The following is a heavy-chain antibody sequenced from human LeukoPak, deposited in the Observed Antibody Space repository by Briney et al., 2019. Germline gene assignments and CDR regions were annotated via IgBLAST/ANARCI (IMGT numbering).Heavy chain of an antibody. CDR2: IIPIFGTA. CDR1: GGTFSSYA. D-gene: IGHD5-18*01. V-gene: IGHV1-69*13. CDR3: ASAVDTAMVKGYYYYYMDV. J-gene: IGHJ6*03. Sequence: GASVKVSCKASGGTFSSYAISWVRQAPGQGLEWMGGIIPIFGTANYAQKFQGRVTITADESTSTAYMELSSLRSEDTAVYYCASAVDTAMVKGYYYYYMDVWGKGTTVTISS.